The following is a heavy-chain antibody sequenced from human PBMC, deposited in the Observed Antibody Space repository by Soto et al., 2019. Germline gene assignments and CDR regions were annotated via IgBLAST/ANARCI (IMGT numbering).Heavy chain of an antibody. D-gene: IGHD3-22*01. CDR3: AKDLYDRLGMAFDI. V-gene: IGHV3-23*01. Sequence: LXLSCAASEFSFSRYASSWVRQAPGKGREGVSAISGSGGSTYYAESVKGRFTMSRDNSKNTLYLQMNSLRAEDTAVYYCAKDLYDRLGMAFDIWGQGTMVTV. J-gene: IGHJ3*02. CDR1: EFSFSRYA. CDR2: ISGSGGST.